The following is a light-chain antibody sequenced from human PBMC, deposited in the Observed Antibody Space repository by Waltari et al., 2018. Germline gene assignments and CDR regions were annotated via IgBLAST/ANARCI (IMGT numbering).Light chain of an antibody. J-gene: IGLJ2*01. CDR2: EVS. Sequence: QSALTQPPSASGSPGQSVTISCPGTSSDVGGYNYVSWYQQHPGKAPKLIIYEVSKRPSGVPDRFSGSKSGNTASLTVSGLQAEDEADYYCSSYAGSDNWGLFGGGTKLTVL. V-gene: IGLV2-8*01. CDR3: SSYAGSDNWGL. CDR1: SSDVGGYNY.